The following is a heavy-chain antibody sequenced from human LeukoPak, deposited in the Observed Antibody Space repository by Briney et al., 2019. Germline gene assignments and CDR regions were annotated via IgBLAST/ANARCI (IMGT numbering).Heavy chain of an antibody. D-gene: IGHD2-21*02. CDR1: GGSFSGYY. CDR2: INHSGST. V-gene: IGHV4-34*01. Sequence: PSETLSLTCAVHGGSFSGYYWSWIRQPPGKGLEWIGEINHSGSTNYNPSLKSRVTISVDTSKNQFSLKLSSVTAADTAVYYCARDRGYCGGDCYSGYYYYYGMDVWGQGTTVTVSS. CDR3: ARDRGYCGGDCYSGYYYYYGMDV. J-gene: IGHJ6*02.